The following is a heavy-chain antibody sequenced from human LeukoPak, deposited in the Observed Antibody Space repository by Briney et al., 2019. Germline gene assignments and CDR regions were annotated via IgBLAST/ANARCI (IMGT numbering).Heavy chain of an antibody. D-gene: IGHD6-19*01. CDR2: INAGNGNT. Sequence: ASVKVSCKASGYTFTSYAMHWVRQAPGQRLEWMGWINAGNGNTKYSQKFQGRVTITRDTSTSTAYMELRSLRSDDTAVYYCARDGGGWIGGFDYWGQGTLVTVSS. CDR3: ARDGGGWIGGFDY. CDR1: GYTFTSYA. J-gene: IGHJ4*02. V-gene: IGHV1-3*01.